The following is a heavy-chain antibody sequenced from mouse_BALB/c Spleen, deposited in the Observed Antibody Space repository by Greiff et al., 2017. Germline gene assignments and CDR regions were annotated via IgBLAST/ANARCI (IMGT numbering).Heavy chain of an antibody. V-gene: IGHV3-8*02. J-gene: IGHJ3*01. CDR2: ISYSGST. D-gene: IGHD1-1*01. CDR3: ARNYGSRSGFAY. CDR1: GDSITSGY. Sequence: VQLKESGPSLVKPSQTLSLTCSVTGDSITSGYWNWIRKFPGNKLEYMGYISYSGSTYYNPSLKSRISITRDTSKNQYYLQLNSVTTEDTATYYCARNYGSRSGFAYWGQGTLVTVSA.